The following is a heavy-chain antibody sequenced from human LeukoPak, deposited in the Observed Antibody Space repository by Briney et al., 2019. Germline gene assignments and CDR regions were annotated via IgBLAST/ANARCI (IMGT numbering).Heavy chain of an antibody. CDR3: ARESGNYDILTGYYTYYYGMDV. Sequence: ASVKVSCKASGYTFTSYYMHWVRQAPGQGLEWMGIINPSGGSTSYAQTFQGRVTMTRDTSTSTVYMELSSLRSKDKAVYYCARESGNYDILTGYYTYYYGMDVWGQGTTVTVSS. CDR2: INPSGGST. D-gene: IGHD3-9*01. CDR1: GYTFTSYY. V-gene: IGHV1-46*01. J-gene: IGHJ6*02.